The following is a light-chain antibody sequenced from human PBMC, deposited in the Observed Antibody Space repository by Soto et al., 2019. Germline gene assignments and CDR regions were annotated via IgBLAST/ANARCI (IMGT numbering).Light chain of an antibody. V-gene: IGKV1-5*01. Sequence: DIQLTQSPSTLSASVGDRITLTCRASQSVSVWLAWYQQIPRKAPKILIFDASRLATGVPSRLSGSGSGTEFTLTISGLQPDDFATYYCQQYNGYSTWTFGQGTRVETK. J-gene: IGKJ1*01. CDR2: DAS. CDR3: QQYNGYSTWT. CDR1: QSVSVW.